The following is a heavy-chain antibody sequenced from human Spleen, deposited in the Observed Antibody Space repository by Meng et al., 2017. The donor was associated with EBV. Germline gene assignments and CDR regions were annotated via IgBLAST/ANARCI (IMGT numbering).Heavy chain of an antibody. CDR2: INTNTGIP. CDR1: GYIFSNYA. CDR3: AAGNYF. D-gene: IGHD1-1*01. Sequence: QVQLVQSGSELKKPGASVKVYCKASGYIFSNYALNWVRQAPGQGLEWMGWINTNTGIPTYAQDFTGRFVFSVDTSVTTAHLQINNLKPDDTAVYYCAAGNYFWGQGTLVTVSS. V-gene: IGHV7-4-1*02. J-gene: IGHJ4*02.